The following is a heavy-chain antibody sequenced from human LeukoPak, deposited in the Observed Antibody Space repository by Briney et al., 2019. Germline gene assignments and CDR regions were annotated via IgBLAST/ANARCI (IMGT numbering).Heavy chain of an antibody. Sequence: GGSLRLSCAASGFAFSSYAMTWVRQAPGKGLEWVSSISGSGGSTYYADSVKGRFTISRDNARNTLYLQMNSLRAEDTAVYYCAKSDYFDSWGQGTLVTVSS. CDR2: ISGSGGST. V-gene: IGHV3-23*01. CDR1: GFAFSSYA. J-gene: IGHJ4*02. CDR3: AKSDYFDS.